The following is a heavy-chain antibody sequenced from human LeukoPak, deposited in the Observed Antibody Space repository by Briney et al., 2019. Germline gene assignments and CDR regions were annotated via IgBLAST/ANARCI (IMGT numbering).Heavy chain of an antibody. CDR2: IYSGGST. J-gene: IGHJ4*02. V-gene: IGHV3-66*02. D-gene: IGHD3-22*01. CDR1: GFTVSSNY. CDR3: ARDYDSYSFDY. Sequence: GGPLRLSCAASGFTVSSNYMSWVRQAPGKGLEWVSVIYSGGSTYYADSVKGRFTISRDNSKNTLYLQMNSLRAEDTAVYYCARDYDSYSFDYWGQGTLVTVSS.